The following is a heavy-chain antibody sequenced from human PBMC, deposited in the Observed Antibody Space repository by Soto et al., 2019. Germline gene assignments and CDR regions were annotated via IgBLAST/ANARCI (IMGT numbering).Heavy chain of an antibody. CDR1: GGSISKSSHY. V-gene: IGHV4-39*02. D-gene: IGHD4-17*01. Sequence: PSETLSLTCTVSGGSISKSSHYWGWIRKSPGKGLEWIGSIHYSGSTYYNPSLKTRVTISVDTSNNLFSLKLSSVTAADTALYYCARLSATGVNHYYYYGMDVWGQGTTVTVSS. CDR3: ARLSATGVNHYYYYGMDV. J-gene: IGHJ6*02. CDR2: IHYSGST.